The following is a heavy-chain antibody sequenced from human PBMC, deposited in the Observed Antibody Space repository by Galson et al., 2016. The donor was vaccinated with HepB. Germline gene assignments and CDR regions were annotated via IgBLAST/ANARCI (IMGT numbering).Heavy chain of an antibody. CDR3: ARGLEMATSTYRD. J-gene: IGHJ4*02. V-gene: IGHV1-69*13. Sequence: SVKVSCKASGGTFRSYAMSWVRQAPGQSLEWMGGIIPIFGTANYAQKFQGRVTITADESTSTAYMELSSLRSEDTTVYYCARGLEMATSTYRDWGQGALVTVSS. CDR2: IIPIFGTA. D-gene: IGHD5-24*01. CDR1: GGTFRSYA.